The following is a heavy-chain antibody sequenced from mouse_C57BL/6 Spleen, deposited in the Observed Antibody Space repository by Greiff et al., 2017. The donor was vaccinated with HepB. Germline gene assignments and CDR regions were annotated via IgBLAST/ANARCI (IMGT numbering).Heavy chain of an antibody. CDR3: AIRTVVAYYFDY. CDR1: GYTFTSYW. J-gene: IGHJ2*01. Sequence: QVQLKQPGAELVKPGASVKLSCKASGYTFTSYWMQWVKQRPGQGLEWIGEIDPSDSYTNYNQKLKGKATLTVDTSSSTAYMQLSSLTSEDSAVYYCAIRTVVAYYFDYWGQGTTLTVSS. D-gene: IGHD1-1*01. V-gene: IGHV1-50*01. CDR2: IDPSDSYT.